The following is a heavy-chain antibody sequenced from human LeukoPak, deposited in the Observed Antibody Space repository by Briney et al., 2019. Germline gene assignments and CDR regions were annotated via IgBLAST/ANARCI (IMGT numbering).Heavy chain of an antibody. CDR3: ARDSNYYDSKQLDY. D-gene: IGHD3-22*01. Sequence: GGSLRLSCAASGFTFSSYSMNWVRQAPGKGLEWVSSISSSSSYIYYADSVKGRFTISRDNAKNSLYLQMNSLRAEDTTVYYCARDSNYYDSKQLDYWGQGTLVTVSS. J-gene: IGHJ4*02. CDR1: GFTFSSYS. V-gene: IGHV3-21*01. CDR2: ISSSSSYI.